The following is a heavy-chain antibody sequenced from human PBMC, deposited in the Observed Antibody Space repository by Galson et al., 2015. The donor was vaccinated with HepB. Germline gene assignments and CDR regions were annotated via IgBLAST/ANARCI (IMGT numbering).Heavy chain of an antibody. CDR2: INPSGGST. V-gene: IGHV1-46*01. Sequence: SVKVSCKASGYTFTTYFMIWVRQAPGQGLEWMGIINPSGGSTTYAQKFRGRVTVTRDTFASIVYMELSSLRSEDTAVYYCARSRGKGDWLDPWGQGTLVTVSS. CDR3: ARSRGKGDWLDP. D-gene: IGHD2-15*01. J-gene: IGHJ5*02. CDR1: GYTFTTYF.